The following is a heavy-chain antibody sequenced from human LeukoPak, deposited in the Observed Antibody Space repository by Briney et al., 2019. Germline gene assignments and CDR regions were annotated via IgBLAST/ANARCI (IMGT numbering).Heavy chain of an antibody. CDR2: ISGGGETR. D-gene: IGHD4-23*01. J-gene: IGHJ4*02. CDR3: ARDASGGNLPFDY. CDR1: GFTFNTYE. V-gene: IGHV3-48*03. Sequence: PGGSLRLSCAASGFTFNTYEMNWVRQAPGKGLEWVSYISGGGETRYYADSVKGRFTISRDNGKNSLYLQMNSLRVEDTAVYYCARDASGGNLPFDYRGQGTPVTVSS.